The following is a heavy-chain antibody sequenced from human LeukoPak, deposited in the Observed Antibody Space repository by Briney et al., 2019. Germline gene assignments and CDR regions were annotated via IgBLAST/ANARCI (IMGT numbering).Heavy chain of an antibody. Sequence: GGSLRLSCAASGFTFSTYGVHWVRQAPGKGLEWVAVISSDGGNKYYADSVRGRFTISRDNSKNGLYLQMNSLRPEDTAIYYCAREGFTSSWLYYYYYMDVWDKGTTVTVSS. CDR2: ISSDGGNK. D-gene: IGHD6-13*01. CDR3: AREGFTSSWLYYYYYMDV. V-gene: IGHV3-30*04. CDR1: GFTFSTYG. J-gene: IGHJ6*03.